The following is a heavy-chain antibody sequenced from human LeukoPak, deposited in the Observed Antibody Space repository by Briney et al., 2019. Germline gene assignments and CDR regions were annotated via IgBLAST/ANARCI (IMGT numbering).Heavy chain of an antibody. CDR2: IYHSGRT. Sequence: SETLSLTCTVSGYSISSGYYWGWIRQPPGKGLEWIGSIYHSGRTYYNPSLKSRVTISVDKSKNQFSLKLSSVTAADTAVYYCARVDSSSWYYYYYMDVWGKGTTVTVSS. CDR3: ARVDSSSWYYYYYMDV. V-gene: IGHV4-38-2*02. D-gene: IGHD6-13*01. J-gene: IGHJ6*03. CDR1: GYSISSGYY.